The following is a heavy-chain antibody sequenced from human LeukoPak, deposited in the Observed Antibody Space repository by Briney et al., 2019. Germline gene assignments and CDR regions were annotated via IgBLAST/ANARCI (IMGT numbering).Heavy chain of an antibody. Sequence: GESLKISCKGSGYSFTSYWIGWVRQVPGKGLEWMGIIYPGDSDTRYSPSFQGQVTISADKSISTAYLQWSSLKASDTAMYYCARLKGEYCSGGSCYFLHFDYWGQGTLVTVSS. CDR2: IYPGDSDT. V-gene: IGHV5-51*01. J-gene: IGHJ4*02. CDR3: ARLKGEYCSGGSCYFLHFDY. D-gene: IGHD2-15*01. CDR1: GYSFTSYW.